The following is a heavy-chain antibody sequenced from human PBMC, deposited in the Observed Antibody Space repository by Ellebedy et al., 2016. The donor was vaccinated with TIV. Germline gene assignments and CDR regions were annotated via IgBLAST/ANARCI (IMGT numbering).Heavy chain of an antibody. Sequence: GESLKISXVVSGFTFSRYWMSWVRQAPGKGLEWVANIKQDGSEKYYVDSMKGRFTISRDNAKNSLYLQMNSLRAEDTAVYYCARNQITIVGVVPYGMDVWGQGTTVTVSS. D-gene: IGHD3-3*01. CDR2: IKQDGSEK. CDR3: ARNQITIVGVVPYGMDV. CDR1: GFTFSRYW. V-gene: IGHV3-7*03. J-gene: IGHJ6*02.